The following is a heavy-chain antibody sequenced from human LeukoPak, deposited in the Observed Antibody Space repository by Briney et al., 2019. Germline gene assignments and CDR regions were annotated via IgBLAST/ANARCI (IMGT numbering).Heavy chain of an antibody. CDR2: ISSSSSYI. D-gene: IGHD5-18*01. V-gene: IGHV3-21*01. CDR3: ARSVDTAMPFDY. J-gene: IGHJ4*02. CDR1: GFTFSSYS. Sequence: GGSLRLSCAASGFTFSSYSMNWVRQAPGKGLEWVSSISSSSSYIYYADSVKGRFTISRDNAKNSLYLQMNSLRAEDTAVYYCARSVDTAMPFDYWGQGTLVTVSP.